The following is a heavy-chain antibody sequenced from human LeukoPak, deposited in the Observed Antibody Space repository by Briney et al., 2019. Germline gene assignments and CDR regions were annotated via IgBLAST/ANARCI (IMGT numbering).Heavy chain of an antibody. D-gene: IGHD3-3*01. V-gene: IGHV4-31*03. CDR2: IYYSGST. J-gene: IGHJ4*02. Sequence: PSETLSLTCTVSGGSISSGGYYWSWIRQHPGKGLEWIGYIYYSGSTYYNPSLKSRVTISVDTSKNQFSLKLSSVTAADTAVYYCASGNTIFGVDIESWDYWGQGTLVTVSS. CDR1: GGSISSGGYY. CDR3: ASGNTIFGVDIESWDY.